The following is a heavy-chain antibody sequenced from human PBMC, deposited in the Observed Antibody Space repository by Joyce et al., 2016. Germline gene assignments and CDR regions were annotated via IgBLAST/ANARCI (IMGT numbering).Heavy chain of an antibody. CDR2: IAHDGGNK. CDR3: AKLASGFSSGWYFDH. CDR1: GFTFSDYA. V-gene: IGHV3-30*18. J-gene: IGHJ4*02. Sequence: QVQLAASGGGVVQPGTSLKLTCKTSGFTFSDYAIHWVRQAPGKSMEWVALIAHDGGNKHYADSVKGRFSVSRDNSKNTVYLQMNNLGSEDTAVFFCAKLASGFSSGWYFDHWGQGTLVLVSA. D-gene: IGHD6-19*01.